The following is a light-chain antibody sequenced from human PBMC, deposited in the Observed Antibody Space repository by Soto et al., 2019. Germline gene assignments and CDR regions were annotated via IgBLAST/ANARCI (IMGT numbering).Light chain of an antibody. Sequence: DTQMTQSPSTLSASVGDRVTITCRSSQSIGSWLAWYQQKPGKAPKLLIYKTSILENGVPSRFSGSGSGTEFTLSISSLQSEDFAVYYCQQYKNWPPITFGQGTRLEIK. CDR2: KTS. CDR1: QSIGSW. V-gene: IGKV1-5*03. CDR3: QQYKNWPPIT. J-gene: IGKJ5*01.